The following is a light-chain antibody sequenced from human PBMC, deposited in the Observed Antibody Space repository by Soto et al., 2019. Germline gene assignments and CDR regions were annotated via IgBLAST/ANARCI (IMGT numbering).Light chain of an antibody. V-gene: IGKV1-5*03. CDR2: KAS. Sequence: DIQMTQSPSTLSSSVGDIVTITCRASQSISSWLAWYQQKPGKAPKLLIYKASSLESGVPSRFSGSGSGTEFTLTISSLQPDDFATYYCQQYNSYWTFGQGTRLEI. CDR3: QQYNSYWT. CDR1: QSISSW. J-gene: IGKJ5*01.